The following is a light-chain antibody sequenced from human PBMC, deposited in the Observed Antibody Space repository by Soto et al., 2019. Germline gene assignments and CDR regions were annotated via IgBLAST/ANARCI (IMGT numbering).Light chain of an antibody. CDR3: QQYRSSPPNT. V-gene: IGKV3-20*01. J-gene: IGKJ2*01. Sequence: EIVLTQSPGTLSLSPEERATLSCRASQSVSSSYLAWYQQKPGQAPRVLIYGASSRATGIPDRFSGSGSGTDFTLTISRLEPEDFAVYYCQQYRSSPPNTFGQGTKLEIK. CDR1: QSVSSSY. CDR2: GAS.